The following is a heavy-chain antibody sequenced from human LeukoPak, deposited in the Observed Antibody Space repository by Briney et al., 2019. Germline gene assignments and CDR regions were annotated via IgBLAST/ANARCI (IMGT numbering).Heavy chain of an antibody. CDR2: ISSSSSYI. V-gene: IGHV3-21*01. CDR1: GFTFSSYS. Sequence: GGSLRLPCAASGFTFSSYSMNWVRQAPGKGLEWVSSISSSSSYIYYADSVKGRFTISRDNAKNSLYLQMNSLRAEDTAVYYCARSGIAVAGHDYWGQGTLVTVSS. CDR3: ARSGIAVAGHDY. D-gene: IGHD6-19*01. J-gene: IGHJ4*02.